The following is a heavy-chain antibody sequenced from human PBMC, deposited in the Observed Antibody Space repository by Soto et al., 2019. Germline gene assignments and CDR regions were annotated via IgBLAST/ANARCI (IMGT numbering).Heavy chain of an antibody. CDR1: GGSFSGYY. D-gene: IGHD6-13*01. CDR2: INHSGST. Sequence: SETLSLTCAVYGGSFSGYYWSWIRQPPGKGLEWIGEINHSGSTNYNPSLKSRVTISVDTSKNQFSLKLSSVTAADTAVYYCASPIPRYSSSCRFWGQGTLVTVSS. CDR3: ASPIPRYSSSCRF. J-gene: IGHJ4*02. V-gene: IGHV4-34*01.